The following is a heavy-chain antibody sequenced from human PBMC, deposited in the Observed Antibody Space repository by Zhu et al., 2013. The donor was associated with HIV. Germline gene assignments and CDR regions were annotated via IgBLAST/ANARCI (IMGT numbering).Heavy chain of an antibody. V-gene: IGHV1-69*06. D-gene: IGHD2-2*01. CDR1: GGTFSSYA. J-gene: IGHJ3*02. CDR2: IIPIFGTA. CDR3: ARVGDRIVVPHRRAFDI. Sequence: QVQLVQSGAEVKKPGSSVKVSCKASGGTFSSYAISWVRQAPGQGLEWMGGIIPIFGTANYAQKFQGRVTITADKSTSTAYMELSSLRSEDTAVYYCARVGDRIVVPHRRAFDIWGQGTMVTVSS.